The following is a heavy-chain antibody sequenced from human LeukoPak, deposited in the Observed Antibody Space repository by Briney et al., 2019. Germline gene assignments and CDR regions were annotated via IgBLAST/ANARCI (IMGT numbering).Heavy chain of an antibody. Sequence: SETLSLTCTVSGGSISSYYWSWIRQPAGKGLEWIGRIYTSRSTNYNPSLKSRVTMSVDTSKNQFSLKLSSVTAADTAVYYCARDRNYDFWSGYPPWFDPWGQGTLVTVSS. CDR2: IYTSRST. CDR3: ARDRNYDFWSGYPPWFDP. D-gene: IGHD3-3*01. CDR1: GGSISSYY. V-gene: IGHV4-4*07. J-gene: IGHJ5*02.